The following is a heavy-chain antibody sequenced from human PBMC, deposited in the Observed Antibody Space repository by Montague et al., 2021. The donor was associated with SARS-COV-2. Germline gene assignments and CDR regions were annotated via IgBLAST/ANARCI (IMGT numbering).Heavy chain of an antibody. Sequence: SETLSLTCGVSGASVTSTNWWSCVRQPTGKRLDWIGEIYHTGNTNYSPPLKNRVSISLDKSKNQLSLRLNSVTAADTAVYYCASPKEGSGYYRPFDYWGQGILVTVSA. D-gene: IGHD3-22*01. CDR1: GASVTSTNW. CDR3: ASPKEGSGYYRPFDY. J-gene: IGHJ4*02. V-gene: IGHV4-4*02. CDR2: IYHTGNT.